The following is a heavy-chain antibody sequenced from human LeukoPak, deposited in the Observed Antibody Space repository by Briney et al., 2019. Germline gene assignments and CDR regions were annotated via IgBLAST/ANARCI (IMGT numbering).Heavy chain of an antibody. V-gene: IGHV1-24*01. CDR1: GYTLTELS. J-gene: IGHJ5*02. CDR2: FGPEDGET. CDR3: ATRPLYGDYSPGWFDP. Sequence: GASVKVSCKVSGYTLTELSMHWVRQAPGKGLEWMGGFGPEDGETIYAQKFQGGVTMTEDTSTDTAYMELSSLRSEDTAVYYCATRPLYGDYSPGWFDPWGQGTLVTVSS. D-gene: IGHD4-17*01.